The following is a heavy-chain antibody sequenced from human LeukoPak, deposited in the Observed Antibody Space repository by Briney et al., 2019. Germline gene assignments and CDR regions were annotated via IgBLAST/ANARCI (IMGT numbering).Heavy chain of an antibody. CDR1: GFTFSKYP. CDR3: ARLNLGYGYFLEATKRDY. J-gene: IGHJ4*02. D-gene: IGHD5-18*01. CDR2: ISYDVGSNT. V-gene: IGHV3-30-3*01. Sequence: GGSLILSCAASGFTFSKYPMHWVRQAPGKGLEWVAVISYDVGSNTYYADSVKGRFTISRDNSKNTLYLQMNSLRAEDTAVYYCARLNLGYGYFLEATKRDYWGQGTLVTVSS.